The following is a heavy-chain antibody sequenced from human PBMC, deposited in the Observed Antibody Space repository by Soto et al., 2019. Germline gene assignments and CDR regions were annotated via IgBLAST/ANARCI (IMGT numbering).Heavy chain of an antibody. J-gene: IGHJ4*02. CDR2: IWLDGDKK. Sequence: GGSLRLSCVVSGFNFSNYGMHWVRQAPGKGLEWVAVIWLDGDKKYYSDFVKGRFTISRDNAKNSLYLQMNSLRDEDTAVYYCARETSTYYYDSSAYLGFAYWGQGTLVTVSS. D-gene: IGHD3-22*01. V-gene: IGHV3-33*01. CDR3: ARETSTYYYDSSAYLGFAY. CDR1: GFNFSNYG.